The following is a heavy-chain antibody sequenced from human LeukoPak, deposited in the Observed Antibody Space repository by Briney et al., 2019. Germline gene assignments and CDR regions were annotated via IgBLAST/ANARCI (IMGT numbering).Heavy chain of an antibody. Sequence: GESLKISCKASGYSFTSYWIGWVRQMPGKGLEWMGIIDPSDSDIRYTPSFQGQVTISAHKSLSTAYLQWNSLKASDTAIYYCARQTAMGRSGDYWGQGTLVTVSS. CDR2: IDPSDSDI. D-gene: IGHD7-27*01. V-gene: IGHV5-51*01. J-gene: IGHJ4*02. CDR3: ARQTAMGRSGDY. CDR1: GYSFTSYW.